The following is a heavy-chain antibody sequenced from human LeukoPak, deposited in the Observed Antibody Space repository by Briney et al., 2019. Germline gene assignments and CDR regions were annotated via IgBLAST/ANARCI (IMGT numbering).Heavy chain of an antibody. D-gene: IGHD3-22*01. J-gene: IGHJ4*02. CDR3: ASMAADSLDFDC. V-gene: IGHV3-21*01. CDR2: ISSSSSYI. CDR1: GFTFSSYS. Sequence: GGSLRLSCAASGFTFSSYSMNWVRQAPGKGLEWVSSISSSSSYIYYADSVKGRFTISRDNAKNSLYLQMNSLRAEDTAVYYCASMAADSLDFDCWGQGTLVTVSS.